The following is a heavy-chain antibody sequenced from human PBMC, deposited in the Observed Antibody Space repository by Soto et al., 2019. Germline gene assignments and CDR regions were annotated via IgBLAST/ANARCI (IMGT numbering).Heavy chain of an antibody. CDR3: TRVGGYYKTDY. V-gene: IGHV3-49*04. CDR2: IRREVYGGTT. CDR1: GFPLGDYG. D-gene: IGHD3-22*01. J-gene: IGHJ4*02. Sequence: LRLSCTASGFPLGDYGVSWVRQAPGKGLEWVGFIRREVYGGTTEYAASVKGRFVFSRDDSENIAYLQMNSLKTEDTAVYYCTRVGGYYKTDYWGRGTLVTVSS.